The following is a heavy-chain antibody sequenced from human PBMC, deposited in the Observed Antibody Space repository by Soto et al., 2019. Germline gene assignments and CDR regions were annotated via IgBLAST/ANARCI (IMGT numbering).Heavy chain of an antibody. CDR1: GGSISSSSYY. J-gene: IGHJ4*02. CDR2: IYYSGST. D-gene: IGHD1-7*01. V-gene: IGHV4-39*01. Sequence: PSETLSLTCSVSGGSISSSSYYWGWIRQPPGKGLEWIGSIYYSGSTYYNPSLKSRVTISVDTSKNQFSLKLSSVTAADTAVYYCARHGELELAYYFYYWSQGTLVTVSS. CDR3: ARHGELELAYYFYY.